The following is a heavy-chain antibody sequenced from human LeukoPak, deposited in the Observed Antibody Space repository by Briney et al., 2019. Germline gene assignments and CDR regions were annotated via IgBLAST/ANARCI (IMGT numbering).Heavy chain of an antibody. V-gene: IGHV4-38-2*02. D-gene: IGHD3-10*01. CDR3: ARGPRFGELLWHWFDP. CDR2: MYHSGST. Sequence: SETLSLTCTVSGYSISSGHYWGWIRQPPGKGLEWIGSMYHSGSTHYNPPLKSRVTIPEDTSKNQFSLKLRSVTAADTAVYYCARGPRFGELLWHWFDPWGQGTLVTVSS. CDR1: GYSISSGHY. J-gene: IGHJ5*02.